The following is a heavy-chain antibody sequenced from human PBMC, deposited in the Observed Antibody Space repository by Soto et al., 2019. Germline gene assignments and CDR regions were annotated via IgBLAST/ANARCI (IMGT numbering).Heavy chain of an antibody. CDR2: ISSSSSYI. V-gene: IGHV3-21*01. J-gene: IGHJ4*02. D-gene: IGHD3-3*01. CDR3: ARGLVLRFLEWLSPLGY. Sequence: EVQLVESGGGLVKPGGSLRLSCAASGFTFSSYSMNWVRQAPGKGLEWVSSISSSSSYIYYADSVKGRFTISRDIAKNSLYLQMNSLRAEDTAVYYSARGLVLRFLEWLSPLGYGGKGTLVTVSS. CDR1: GFTFSSYS.